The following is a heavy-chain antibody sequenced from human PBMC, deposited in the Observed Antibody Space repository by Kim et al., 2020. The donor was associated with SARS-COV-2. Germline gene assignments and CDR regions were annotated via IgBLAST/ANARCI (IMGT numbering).Heavy chain of an antibody. V-gene: IGHV3-11*05. CDR1: GFTFSDYY. J-gene: IGHJ5*02. CDR3: ARDRYDYVWGSYRSHNWFDP. Sequence: GGSLRLSCAASGFTFSDYYMSWIRQAPGKGLEWVSYISSSSSYTNYADSVKGRFTISRDNAKNSLYLQMNSLRAEDTAVYYCARDRYDYVWGSYRSHNWFDPWGQGTLVTVSS. D-gene: IGHD3-16*02. CDR2: ISSSSSYT.